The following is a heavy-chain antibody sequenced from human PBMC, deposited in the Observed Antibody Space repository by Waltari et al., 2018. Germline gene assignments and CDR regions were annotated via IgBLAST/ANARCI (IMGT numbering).Heavy chain of an antibody. CDR3: ARDKGVAVAGTVYYGMDV. D-gene: IGHD6-19*01. CDR1: GGTFSSYA. V-gene: IGHV1-69*01. J-gene: IGHJ6*02. CDR2: FIPIFGTA. Sequence: QVQLVQSGAEVKKPGSSVKVSCKASGGTFSSYAISWVRQAPGQGLEWMGGFIPIFGTATYPQKFQGRVTVTADESTSTAYMELSSLRSEDTAVYYCARDKGVAVAGTVYYGMDVWGQGTTVTVSS.